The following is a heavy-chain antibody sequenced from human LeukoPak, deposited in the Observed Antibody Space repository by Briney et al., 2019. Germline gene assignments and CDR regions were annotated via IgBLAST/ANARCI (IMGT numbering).Heavy chain of an antibody. D-gene: IGHD7-27*01. J-gene: IGHJ1*01. V-gene: IGHV3-53*01. CDR1: GFTVSSNY. CDR3: ASPGVAGLIQH. Sequence: GGPLRLSCAASGFTVSSNYMSWVRQAPGKGLEWVSVIYSGGSTYYADSVKGRFTISRDNSKNTLYLQMNSLRAEDTAVYYCASPGVAGLIQHWGQGTLVTVSS. CDR2: IYSGGST.